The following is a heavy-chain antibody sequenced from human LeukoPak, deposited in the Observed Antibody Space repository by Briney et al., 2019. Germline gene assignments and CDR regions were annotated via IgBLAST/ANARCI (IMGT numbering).Heavy chain of an antibody. CDR3: AKWAIVVVPAAKGAYYYYMDV. J-gene: IGHJ6*03. V-gene: IGHV3-11*04. CDR1: GFTFSDYY. CDR2: ISSSGSTI. Sequence: GGSLRLSCAASGFTFSDYYMSWIRQAPGKGLEWVSYISSSGSTIYYADSVKGRFTISRDNSKNTLYLQMNSLRAEDTAVYYCAKWAIVVVPAAKGAYYYYMDVWGKGTTVTVSS. D-gene: IGHD2-2*01.